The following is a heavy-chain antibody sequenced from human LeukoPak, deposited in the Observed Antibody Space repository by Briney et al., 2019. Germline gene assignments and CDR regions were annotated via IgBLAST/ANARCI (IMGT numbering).Heavy chain of an antibody. J-gene: IGHJ4*02. Sequence: GGSLRLSCSASGFTFSTYPIHWVRQAPGKGLEYVTAISSDGKTAYYADSVKGRFTISRDNSKNTVFLQMSSLSAEDSAVYYCVKARGYCSTSSCFFEYWGQGTLVTVSS. CDR2: ISSDGKTA. D-gene: IGHD2-2*01. V-gene: IGHV3-64D*06. CDR1: GFTFSTYP. CDR3: VKARGYCSTSSCFFEY.